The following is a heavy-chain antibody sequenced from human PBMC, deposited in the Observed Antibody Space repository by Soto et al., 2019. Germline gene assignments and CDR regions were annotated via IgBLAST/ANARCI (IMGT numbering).Heavy chain of an antibody. D-gene: IGHD6-6*01. J-gene: IGHJ5*02. Sequence: QVQLQQWGAGLLKPSETLSLTCAVYGGSFSGYYWSWIRQPPGKGLEWIGEINHSGSTNYNPSLKSRVTISVDTSKHQFSLKLSSVTAADTAVYYCAREIPCCPYSSSAGGWFDPWGQGTLVTVSS. CDR3: AREIPCCPYSSSAGGWFDP. V-gene: IGHV4-34*01. CDR1: GGSFSGYY. CDR2: INHSGST.